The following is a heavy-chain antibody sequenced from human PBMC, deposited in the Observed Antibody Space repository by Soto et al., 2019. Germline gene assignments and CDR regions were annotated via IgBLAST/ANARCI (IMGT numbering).Heavy chain of an antibody. V-gene: IGHV3-66*01. CDR3: ARDYPLTEYRYSGSYYYNY. Sequence: LRLSCAASGFTVSTNYMSWVRQAPGKGLEWVSVIYSDGRTYYADSVGGRFTISRDLSTNTLYLQMNSLRAEDAAMYYCARDYPLTEYRYSGSYYYNYWGQGTLVTVSS. D-gene: IGHD1-26*01. CDR2: IYSDGRT. J-gene: IGHJ4*02. CDR1: GFTVSTNY.